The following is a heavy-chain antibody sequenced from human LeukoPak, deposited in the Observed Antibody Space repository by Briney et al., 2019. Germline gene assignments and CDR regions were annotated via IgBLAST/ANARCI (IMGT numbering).Heavy chain of an antibody. D-gene: IGHD3-10*01. Sequence: SVKVSCKASGGTFSSYAISWVRQAPGQGLEWMGGIIPIFGTANYAQKLQGRVTITADESTSTAYMELSSLRSEDTAVYYCAREAANMVRGVMGKWGQGTLVTVSS. CDR1: GGTFSSYA. J-gene: IGHJ4*02. V-gene: IGHV1-69*13. CDR3: AREAANMVRGVMGK. CDR2: IIPIFGTA.